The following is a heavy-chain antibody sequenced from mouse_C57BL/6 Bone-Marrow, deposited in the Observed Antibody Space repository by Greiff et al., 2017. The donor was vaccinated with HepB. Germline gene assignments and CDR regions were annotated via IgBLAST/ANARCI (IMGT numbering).Heavy chain of an antibody. CDR1: GFTFSSYT. V-gene: IGHV5-9*01. J-gene: IGHJ3*01. CDR3: ARHGGLQFAY. Sequence: EVMLVESGGGLVKPGGSLKLSCAASGFTFSSYTMSWVRQTPEKRLEWVATISGGGGNTYYPDSVKGRFTISRDNAKNTLYLQMSSLRSEDTALYYCARHGGLQFAYWGQGTLVTVSA. D-gene: IGHD2-4*01. CDR2: ISGGGGNT.